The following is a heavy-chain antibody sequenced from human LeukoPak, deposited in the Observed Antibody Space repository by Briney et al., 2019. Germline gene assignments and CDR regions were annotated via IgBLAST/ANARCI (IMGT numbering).Heavy chain of an antibody. V-gene: IGHV3-48*03. J-gene: IGHJ4*02. CDR2: ISASGGVP. CDR3: ARSLIVASEDY. Sequence: AGGSLRLSCAASGFRFDSFDMGWIRQAPGKGLDYIAFISASGGVPYYADSVKGRFTISRDNAKNSVSLQMNSLSADDTAVYYCARSLIVASEDYWGQGTQVTVSS. D-gene: IGHD3-22*01. CDR1: GFRFDSFD.